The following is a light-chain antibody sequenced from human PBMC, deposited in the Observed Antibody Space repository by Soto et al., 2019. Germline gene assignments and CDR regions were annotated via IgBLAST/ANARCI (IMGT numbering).Light chain of an antibody. V-gene: IGKV1-13*02. Sequence: ILLTQSPSSLSASVGERATLTCRASQSISSALAWYQQKPGQAPKLLIYDASSMESGVPSRFSGSGSGTDFTLIISSLQADDFAYYCCQQFNSYPLTFGQGTRLEIK. CDR1: QSISSA. CDR2: DAS. CDR3: QQFNSYPLT. J-gene: IGKJ5*01.